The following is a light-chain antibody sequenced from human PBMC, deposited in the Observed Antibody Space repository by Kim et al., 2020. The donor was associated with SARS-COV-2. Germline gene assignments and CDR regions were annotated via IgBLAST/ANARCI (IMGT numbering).Light chain of an antibody. CDR3: QQYQSSPWT. CDR2: GTS. Sequence: SPGERATLSCRASQSVRDTYFAWYQQKPGQSPRLLIYGTSSRATGIPDRFSGSGSGTDFTLAITRLEPEDFAVYYCQQYQSSPWTFGQGTKVDIK. J-gene: IGKJ1*01. V-gene: IGKV3-20*01. CDR1: QSVRDTY.